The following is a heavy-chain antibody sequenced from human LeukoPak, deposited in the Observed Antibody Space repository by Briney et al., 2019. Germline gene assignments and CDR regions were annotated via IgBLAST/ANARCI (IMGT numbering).Heavy chain of an antibody. CDR2: IYTSGST. CDR1: GGSISSGSYY. CDR3: AREADSSGWFSDY. D-gene: IGHD3-22*01. Sequence: SETLSLTCTVSGGSISSGSYYWSWIRQPAGQGLEWIGRIYTSGSTNYNPSLKSRVTISVDTSKNQFSLKLSSVTAADTAVYYCAREADSSGWFSDYWGQGTLVTVSS. V-gene: IGHV4-61*02. J-gene: IGHJ4*02.